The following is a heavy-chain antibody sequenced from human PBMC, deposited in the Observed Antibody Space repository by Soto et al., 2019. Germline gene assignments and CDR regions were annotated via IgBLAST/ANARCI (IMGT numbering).Heavy chain of an antibody. J-gene: IGHJ4*02. CDR2: ISSSSSTI. Sequence: EVQLGEAGEGLVQPGGSLRLSCAASGFTFSSYSMNWLRQAPGKGLEWVSYISSSSSTIYYADSVKGRFTISRDNAKNSLYLQMNSLRAEDTAVYYCARGEVDYYYSSGPGLFDYRVQGTLVTVFS. CDR3: ARGEVDYYYSSGPGLFDY. D-gene: IGHD3-22*01. V-gene: IGHV3-48*01. CDR1: GFTFSSYS.